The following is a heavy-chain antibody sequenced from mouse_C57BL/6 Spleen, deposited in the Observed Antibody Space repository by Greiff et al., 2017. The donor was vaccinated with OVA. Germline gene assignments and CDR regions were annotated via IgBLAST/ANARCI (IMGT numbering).Heavy chain of an antibody. CDR3: ARSLNYFGKAWFAY. D-gene: IGHD1-1*01. J-gene: IGHJ3*01. CDR1: GYAFSSSW. CDR2: IYPGDGDT. V-gene: IGHV1-82*01. Sequence: QVQLQQSGPELVKPGASVKISCKASGYAFSSSWMNWVKQRPGKGLEWIGRIYPGDGDTNYNGKFKGKATLTADKSSSTAYMQLSSLTSEDSAVYFCARSLNYFGKAWFAYWGQGTLVTVSA.